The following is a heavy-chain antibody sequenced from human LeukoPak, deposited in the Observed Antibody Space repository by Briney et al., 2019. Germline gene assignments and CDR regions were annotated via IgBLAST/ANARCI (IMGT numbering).Heavy chain of an antibody. J-gene: IGHJ4*02. CDR2: IYSGGST. D-gene: IGHD6-6*01. Sequence: PGGSLRLSCAASGFTVSSNYMSWVRQAPGKGLEWVSVIYSGGSTYYADSVKGRFTISRDNSKNTLYLQMNSLRAEDTAVYYCARGWLGSSSEGFGYWGQGTLVTVSS. CDR1: GFTVSSNY. V-gene: IGHV3-53*01. CDR3: ARGWLGSSSEGFGY.